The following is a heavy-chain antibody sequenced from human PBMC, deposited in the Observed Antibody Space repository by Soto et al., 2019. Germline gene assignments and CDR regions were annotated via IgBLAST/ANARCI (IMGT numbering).Heavy chain of an antibody. D-gene: IGHD3-10*01. J-gene: IGHJ5*02. CDR2: ISGSGGST. CDR3: AKWRPGWFGELLFDP. Sequence: EVQLLESGGGLVQPGGSLRLSCAASGFTFSSYAMSWVRQAPGKGLEWVSAISGSGGSTYYADSVKGRFTISRDNSKNTLYLKMNSLTAEDTAVYYCAKWRPGWFGELLFDPWGQGTLVTVSS. V-gene: IGHV3-23*01. CDR1: GFTFSSYA.